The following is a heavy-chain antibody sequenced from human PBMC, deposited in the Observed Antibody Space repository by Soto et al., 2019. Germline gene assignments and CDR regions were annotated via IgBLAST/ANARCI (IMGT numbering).Heavy chain of an antibody. CDR2: ISGSGGST. Sequence: GGSLRLSCAASGFTFSSYAMSWVRQAPGKGLEWVSAISGSGGSTYYADSVKGRFTISRDNSKNTLYLQMNSLRAEDTAVYYCAKGSYYDSSGYGTNWGQGTLVTVSS. D-gene: IGHD3-22*01. J-gene: IGHJ4*02. CDR1: GFTFSSYA. V-gene: IGHV3-23*01. CDR3: AKGSYYDSSGYGTN.